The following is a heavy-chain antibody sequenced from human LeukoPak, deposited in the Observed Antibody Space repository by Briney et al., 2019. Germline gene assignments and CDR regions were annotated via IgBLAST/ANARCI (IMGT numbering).Heavy chain of an antibody. CDR3: ARGILGYYYFDL. Sequence: SETLSLTCAVSGGSFSGFYWTWIRQPPGKGLEWIGEMHHSGATSYKPSLRSRVTISGGTSKNQFSLNLNSVTAADTAVYYCARGILGYYYFDLWGRGTLVTVSS. CDR2: MHHSGAT. J-gene: IGHJ2*01. CDR1: GGSFSGFY. D-gene: IGHD2/OR15-2a*01. V-gene: IGHV4-34*01.